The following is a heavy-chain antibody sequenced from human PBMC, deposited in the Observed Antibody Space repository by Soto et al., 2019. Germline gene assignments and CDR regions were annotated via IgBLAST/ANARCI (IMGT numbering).Heavy chain of an antibody. CDR1: GFSFSSFW. D-gene: IGHD4-17*01. J-gene: IGHJ4*02. Sequence: EVQLVESGGGLVQPGGSLRLSCKTSGFSFSSFWMIWVRQAPGKGLEWVAIIKQDGSEKHYVDSVKGRFTVSRDNAEKSLYLQMDSLRPDDTAVYYCVRGYSDYTDYFDYWGQGALVTVSS. CDR3: VRGYSDYTDYFDY. CDR2: IKQDGSEK. V-gene: IGHV3-7*03.